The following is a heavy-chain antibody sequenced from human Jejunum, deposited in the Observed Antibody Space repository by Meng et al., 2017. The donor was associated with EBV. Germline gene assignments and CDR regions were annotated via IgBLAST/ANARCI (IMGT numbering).Heavy chain of an antibody. D-gene: IGHD1-14*01. Sequence: QGKQQESGPGLVKPSGSLSLTCAVSTDFISRYEWWSWVRQPPGKGLEWLGEINQVGSTYYNPSLKSRVTISIDTSKRQFSLRLNSMTAADTAVYYCARASSERLLDYWGQGTLVTVSS. CDR1: TDFISRYEW. V-gene: IGHV4-4*02. J-gene: IGHJ4*02. CDR2: INQVGST. CDR3: ARASSERLLDY.